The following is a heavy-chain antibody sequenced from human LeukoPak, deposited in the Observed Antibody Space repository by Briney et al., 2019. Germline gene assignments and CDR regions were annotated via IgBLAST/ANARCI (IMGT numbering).Heavy chain of an antibody. V-gene: IGHV3-7*01. CDR2: IKQDESER. CDR3: ARLSAYYYGSFFYYYMDV. D-gene: IGHD3-10*01. Sequence: GGSLRLSCEGSVFSFSSYWMTGVPESPGKGPEWVANIKQDESERYTVDPVKGRFTISRDNAKNSVYLNMNSLRAEDTALYYCARLSAYYYGSFFYYYMDVWGKGTTVTVSS. J-gene: IGHJ6*03. CDR1: VFSFSSYW.